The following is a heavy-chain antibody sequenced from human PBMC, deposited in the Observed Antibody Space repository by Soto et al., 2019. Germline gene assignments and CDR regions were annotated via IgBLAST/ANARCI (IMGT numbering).Heavy chain of an antibody. CDR3: ARNYCSGDCWEYYFDY. J-gene: IGHJ4*02. Sequence: QVQLVESGGGVVQPGRSLRLSCAASGITFSSYAMHWVRQAPGKGLEWVAVISYDGSNKYYADSVKGRFTISRDNSKNTLYLQMNSLRAEDTAVYYCARNYCSGDCWEYYFDYWGQGTLVTVSS. D-gene: IGHD2-21*02. CDR2: ISYDGSNK. CDR1: GITFSSYA. V-gene: IGHV3-30-3*01.